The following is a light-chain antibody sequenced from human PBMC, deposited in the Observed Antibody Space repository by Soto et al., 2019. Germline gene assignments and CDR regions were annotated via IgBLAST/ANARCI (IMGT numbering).Light chain of an antibody. V-gene: IGLV2-11*01. CDR2: DVT. J-gene: IGLJ1*01. Sequence: QSALTQPRSVSGSPGQSVTISCTGTSSDVGGYNYVSWYQQHPDKAPKLIIYDVTKRPSGVPDRFSGSRSDNTASLTISGLQSDDEADYYCCSYAGAYTFVFGTGTKVTV. CDR1: SSDVGGYNY. CDR3: CSYAGAYTFV.